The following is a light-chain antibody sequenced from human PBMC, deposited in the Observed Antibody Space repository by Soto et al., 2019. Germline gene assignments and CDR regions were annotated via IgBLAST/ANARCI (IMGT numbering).Light chain of an antibody. V-gene: IGKV1-5*03. J-gene: IGKJ1*01. Sequence: DIQMTQSPSTLSASIGDRVTITCRASQSFSNWLAWYQQKPGKAPKLLIYKTSNLESGVPSRFSGSASGTEFTLTISSLQPDDFATYYCQQYGSPPWTFGQGTEVEAK. CDR2: KTS. CDR3: QQYGSPPWT. CDR1: QSFSNW.